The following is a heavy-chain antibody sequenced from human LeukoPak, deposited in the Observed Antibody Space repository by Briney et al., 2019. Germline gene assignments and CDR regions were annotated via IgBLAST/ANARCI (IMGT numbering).Heavy chain of an antibody. V-gene: IGHV3-23*01. J-gene: IGHJ4*02. D-gene: IGHD5-12*01. CDR1: GFIFGNYA. CDR3: AKLRSTFVATTYFDS. Sequence: GGSLRLSCAASGFIFGNYAMSWVRQAPGKGLEWVSGIGGSGDSTYYADSMKGRLTISRDNSKNTVYLQMSSLRAEDTAIYYCAKLRSTFVATTYFDSWGQGTLVTVSS. CDR2: IGGSGDST.